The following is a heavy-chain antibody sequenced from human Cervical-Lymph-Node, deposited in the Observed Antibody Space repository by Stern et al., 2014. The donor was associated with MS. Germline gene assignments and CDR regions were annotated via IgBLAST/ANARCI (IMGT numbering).Heavy chain of an antibody. D-gene: IGHD2-21*02. CDR1: GYTLSEIS. J-gene: IGHJ6*02. V-gene: IGHV1-24*01. CDR2: FGAEHGET. Sequence: QLVQSGAEVKKPGASVKVSCKVSGYTLSEISMHWVRQAPGKGLEWMGGFGAEHGETRYAQKFQGRVTMAEDRSTDTAYMELSSLRSEDTAVYYCATHRGRVTYYYGMDVWGQGTTVTVSS. CDR3: ATHRGRVTYYYGMDV.